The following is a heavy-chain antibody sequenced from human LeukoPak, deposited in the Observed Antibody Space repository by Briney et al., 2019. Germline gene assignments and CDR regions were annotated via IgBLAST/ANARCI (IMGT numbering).Heavy chain of an antibody. J-gene: IGHJ4*02. D-gene: IGHD6-6*01. Sequence: GGSLRLSCAVSGFTFSSYEVNWVRQAPGKGLEWVSYISSSGSTIYYADSVKGRFTISRDNAKHSLYLQMNSLRAEDTAVYYCAKSWQYSKTWVDYWGQGTLVTVSS. CDR1: GFTFSSYE. V-gene: IGHV3-48*03. CDR3: AKSWQYSKTWVDY. CDR2: ISSSGSTI.